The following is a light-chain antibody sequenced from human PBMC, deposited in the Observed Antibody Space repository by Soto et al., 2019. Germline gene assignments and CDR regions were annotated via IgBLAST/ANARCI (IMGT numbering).Light chain of an antibody. CDR3: QQYNSYWT. Sequence: DIQMTQSPSTLSASGGDRVTITCRASQSISSWLAWYQQKPGKAPKLLIYDASSLESGLPSRFSGSGSGTEFTLTISSLQPDDFATYYGQQYNSYWTFGQGTKVEIK. CDR2: DAS. CDR1: QSISSW. J-gene: IGKJ1*01. V-gene: IGKV1-5*01.